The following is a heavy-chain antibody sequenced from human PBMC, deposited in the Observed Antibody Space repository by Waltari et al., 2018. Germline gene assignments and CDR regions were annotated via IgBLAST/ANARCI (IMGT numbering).Heavy chain of an antibody. CDR2: INPSGGRP. CDR1: GYTFTSYY. V-gene: IGHV1-46*01. J-gene: IGHJ4*02. D-gene: IGHD3-3*01. CDR3: ARANYDFWGGYSTYFDY. Sequence: QVQLVQSGAEVKKPGASVKVSCKASGYTFTSYYMHWVRQAPGQGLEWMGIINPSGGRPSYAQKFQGKVTMTKDTSTITVYMELSSLRSEDTSVYYCARANYDFWGGYSTYFDYWGQGTLVTVSS.